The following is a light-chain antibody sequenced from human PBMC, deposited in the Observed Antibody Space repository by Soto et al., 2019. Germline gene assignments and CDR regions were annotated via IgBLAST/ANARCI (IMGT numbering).Light chain of an antibody. J-gene: IGKJ1*01. V-gene: IGKV3-20*01. CDR3: QQFHSSPRT. CDR2: APS. Sequence: IVLTQSPGTLSLSPGETATLSCRASESLSPHSLAWYQQKPGQAPRLLIYAPSGRATGIPARISGSGSGTDFTLTISRLQPEDFAMYYCQQFHSSPRTFGQGTKVEV. CDR1: ESLSPHS.